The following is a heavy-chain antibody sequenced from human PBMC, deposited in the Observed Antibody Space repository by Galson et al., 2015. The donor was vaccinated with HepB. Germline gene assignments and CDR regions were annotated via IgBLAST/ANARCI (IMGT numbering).Heavy chain of an antibody. CDR1: GGIFSTYV. Sequence: SVKVSCKASGGIFSTYVISWVRQAPGQGLEWMGGIIPLFGTANYAQKFQGRVTITADESVSTAYMELSSLRSEDTAVYYCARQALTGNYYIRPGSFDPWGQGTLVTVSS. V-gene: IGHV1-69*13. D-gene: IGHD7-27*01. J-gene: IGHJ5*02. CDR3: ARQALTGNYYIRPGSFDP. CDR2: IIPLFGTA.